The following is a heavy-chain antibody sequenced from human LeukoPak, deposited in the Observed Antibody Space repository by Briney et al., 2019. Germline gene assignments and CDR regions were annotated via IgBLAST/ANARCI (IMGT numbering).Heavy chain of an antibody. Sequence: SETLSLTCTVSGYSISSGYYWGWIRQPPGKGLEWIGSIYHSGSTYYNPSLKSRVTISVDTSKNQFSLKLSSVTAADTAVYYCAGIVVVPAASSTDAFDIWGQGTMVTVSS. CDR3: AGIVVVPAASSTDAFDI. CDR2: IYHSGST. J-gene: IGHJ3*02. V-gene: IGHV4-38-2*02. CDR1: GYSISSGYY. D-gene: IGHD2-2*01.